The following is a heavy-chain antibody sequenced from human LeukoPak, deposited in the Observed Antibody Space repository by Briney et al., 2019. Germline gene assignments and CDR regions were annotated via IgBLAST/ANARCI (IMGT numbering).Heavy chain of an antibody. D-gene: IGHD3-9*01. CDR1: GGSVSSGSYY. V-gene: IGHV4-61*01. Sequence: SETLSLTCTVSGGSVSSGSYYWSWIRRPPGKGLEWIGYIYYSGSTDYNPSLKSRVTMLLDTSKNQFSLKLTSVTAADTAMYYCARGGDILTGYCFDYWGQGTLVTVSS. J-gene: IGHJ4*02. CDR3: ARGGDILTGYCFDY. CDR2: IYYSGST.